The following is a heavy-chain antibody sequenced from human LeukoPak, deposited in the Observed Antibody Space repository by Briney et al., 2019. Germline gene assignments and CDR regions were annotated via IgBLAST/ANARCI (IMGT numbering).Heavy chain of an antibody. J-gene: IGHJ6*03. Sequence: GSLSLSCAASGFTFSSYSMNWVRQAPGKGLEWVSSISSSSSYIYYADSVKGRFTISRDNAKNSLYLQMNSLRAEDTAVYYCARALSRIAARPHYYYYYMDVWGKGTTVTVSS. D-gene: IGHD6-6*01. CDR3: ARALSRIAARPHYYYYYMDV. CDR1: GFTFSSYS. CDR2: ISSSSSYI. V-gene: IGHV3-21*01.